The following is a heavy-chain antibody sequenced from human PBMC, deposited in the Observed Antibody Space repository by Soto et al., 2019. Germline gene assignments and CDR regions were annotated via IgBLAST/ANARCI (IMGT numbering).Heavy chain of an antibody. J-gene: IGHJ3*02. Sequence: GGSLRLSCAASGFTFRIYSMHWVRQSPGKGLEWVAVMWYDGTNKYYGESVKGRFTISRDNSENTLYLQMNSLRVEDTAVYYCARDATFGTKGGSFDIWGHGTLVTV. D-gene: IGHD3-16*01. V-gene: IGHV3-33*01. CDR2: MWYDGTNK. CDR1: GFTFRIYS. CDR3: ARDATFGTKGGSFDI.